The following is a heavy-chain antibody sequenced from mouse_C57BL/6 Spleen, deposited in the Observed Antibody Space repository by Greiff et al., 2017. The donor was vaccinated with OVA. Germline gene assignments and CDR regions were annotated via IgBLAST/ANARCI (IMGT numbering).Heavy chain of an antibody. V-gene: IGHV5-4*03. D-gene: IGHD2-4*01. CDR1: GFTFSSYA. CDR3: ARVHDYGDAMDY. CDR2: ISDGGSYT. Sequence: EVKVVESGGGLVKPGGSLKLSCAASGFTFSSYAMSWVRQTPEKRLEWVATISDGGSYTYYPDNVKGRFTISRDNAKNNLYLQMSHLKSEDTAMYYCARVHDYGDAMDYWGQGTSVTVSS. J-gene: IGHJ4*01.